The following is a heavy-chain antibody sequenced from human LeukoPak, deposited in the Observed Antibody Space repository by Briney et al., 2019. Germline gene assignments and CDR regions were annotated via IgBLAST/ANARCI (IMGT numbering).Heavy chain of an antibody. D-gene: IGHD3-16*02. Sequence: ASVKVSCKASGYTFTSYGISWVRQAPGQGLEWMGWISAYNGNTNYAQKLQGRVTMTTDTSTSTAYMELRSLRSDDTAVYYCARVGYYDYVWGSYRYEADAFDIWGQGTMVTVSS. V-gene: IGHV1-18*01. J-gene: IGHJ3*02. CDR3: ARVGYYDYVWGSYRYEADAFDI. CDR2: ISAYNGNT. CDR1: GYTFTSYG.